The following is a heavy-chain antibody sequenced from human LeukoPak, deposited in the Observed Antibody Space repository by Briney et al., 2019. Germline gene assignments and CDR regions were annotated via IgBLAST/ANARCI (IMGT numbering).Heavy chain of an antibody. Sequence: GSSVKVSCKASGGTFSSYAISWVRQAPGQGLEWMGGIIPIFGTANYAQKFQGGVTITADESTSTAYMELSSLRSEDTAVYYCTTPGIAAAGPRSFDYWGQGTLVTVSS. V-gene: IGHV1-69*01. CDR2: IIPIFGTA. J-gene: IGHJ4*02. D-gene: IGHD6-13*01. CDR1: GGTFSSYA. CDR3: TTPGIAAAGPRSFDY.